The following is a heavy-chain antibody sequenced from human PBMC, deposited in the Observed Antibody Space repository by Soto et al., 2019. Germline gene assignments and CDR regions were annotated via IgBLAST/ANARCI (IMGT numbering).Heavy chain of an antibody. CDR1: GGTFSSYA. J-gene: IGHJ6*02. D-gene: IGHD3-10*01. V-gene: IGHV1-69*01. CDR2: IIPIFGTA. CDR3: ARDPRSSYGSPPHTIYYYYGMDV. Sequence: QVQLVQSGAEVKKPGSSVKVSCKASGGTFSSYAISWVRQAPGQGLEWMGGIIPIFGTANYAQKSQGRVTITADESTSTAYMELRSLRSEDTAVYYCARDPRSSYGSPPHTIYYYYGMDVWGQGTTVTVSS.